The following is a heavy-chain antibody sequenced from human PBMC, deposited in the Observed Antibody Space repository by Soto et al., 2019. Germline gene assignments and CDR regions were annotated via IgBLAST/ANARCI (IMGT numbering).Heavy chain of an antibody. Sequence: SETLSLTCSVSGGSISRGDYYWSWIRQPPGKGLEWIGYIYYSGSTYYNPSLKSRVTISVDTSKNQFSLRLSSVTAADTAVYYCARDDSGSYFDYWGQGTLVTVSS. V-gene: IGHV4-30-4*01. CDR1: GGSISRGDYY. CDR3: ARDDSGSYFDY. D-gene: IGHD1-26*01. J-gene: IGHJ4*02. CDR2: IYYSGST.